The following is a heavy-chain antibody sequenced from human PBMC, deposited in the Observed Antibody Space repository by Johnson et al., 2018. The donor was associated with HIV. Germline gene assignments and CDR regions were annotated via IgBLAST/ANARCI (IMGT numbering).Heavy chain of an antibody. CDR1: GFTFSSYA. Sequence: VQLVESGGGLVQPGGSLRLSCAASGFTFSSYAMSWVRQAPGKGLEWVSVIYSGGSTYSADSVRCRFTISRDNSKNTLYLQMNNLRADDTAVYYCARATTYYYDTRQDAFDIWGQGTMVTVSS. J-gene: IGHJ3*02. CDR2: IYSGGST. D-gene: IGHD3-22*01. CDR3: ARATTYYYDTRQDAFDI. V-gene: IGHV3-66*01.